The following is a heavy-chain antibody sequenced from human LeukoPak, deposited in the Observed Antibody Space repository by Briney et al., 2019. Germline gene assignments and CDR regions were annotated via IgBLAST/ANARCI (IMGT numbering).Heavy chain of an antibody. V-gene: IGHV4-34*01. CDR1: GGSFSGYY. Sequence: SSETLSLTCAVYGGSFSGYYWSWIRQPPGKGLEWIGEINNSGSTNYNPSLKSRVTIPVDTSKNQFSLKLSSVTAADTAVYYCARGRWVFGVVTARGAFDIWGQGTMVTVSS. CDR2: INNSGST. J-gene: IGHJ3*02. CDR3: ARGRWVFGVVTARGAFDI. D-gene: IGHD3-3*01.